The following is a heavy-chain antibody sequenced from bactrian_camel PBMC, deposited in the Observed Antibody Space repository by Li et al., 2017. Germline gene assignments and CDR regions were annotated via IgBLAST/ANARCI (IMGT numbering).Heavy chain of an antibody. Sequence: DVQLVESGGNLVQPGGSLRLSCAASGFTFNNYAMSWVRQAPGKGLEWVSGIKGSGSNTYYADSVKGRFTISQGSAKNTVYIELNSLKTEDMAMYYCAKGGLYGGPLTNYGGQGTQVTVS. D-gene: IGHD6*01. CDR2: IKGSGSNT. CDR1: GFTFNNYA. CDR3: AKGGLYGGPLTNY. J-gene: IGHJ4*01. V-gene: IGHV3S36*01.